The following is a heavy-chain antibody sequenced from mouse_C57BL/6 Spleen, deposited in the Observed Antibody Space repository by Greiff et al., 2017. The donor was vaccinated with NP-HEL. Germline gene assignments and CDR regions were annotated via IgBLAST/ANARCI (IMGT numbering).Heavy chain of an antibody. J-gene: IGHJ2*01. CDR2: IDPETGGT. Sequence: VQLQQSGAELVRPGASVTLSCKASGYTFTDYEMHWVKQTPVHGLEWIGAIDPETGGTAYNQKFKGKAILTADKSSSTAYMELRSLTSEDSAVYYCTYNWDGYFDYWGQGTTLTVSS. V-gene: IGHV1-15*01. CDR1: GYTFTDYE. CDR3: TYNWDGYFDY. D-gene: IGHD4-1*01.